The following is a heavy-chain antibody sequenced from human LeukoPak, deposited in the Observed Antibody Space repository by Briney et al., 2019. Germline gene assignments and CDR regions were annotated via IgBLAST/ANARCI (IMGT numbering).Heavy chain of an antibody. Sequence: ASVKVSCKTSGHTFTGYYMHRVRQAPGQGLEWMGWINPNSGDTDYAQKFQGRVTMTRDTSVGTSYMELTSLRSDDTAVYYCASVRMGATPFDYWGQGTLVTVSS. CDR1: GHTFTGYY. CDR3: ASVRMGATPFDY. V-gene: IGHV1-2*02. D-gene: IGHD1-26*01. CDR2: INPNSGDT. J-gene: IGHJ4*02.